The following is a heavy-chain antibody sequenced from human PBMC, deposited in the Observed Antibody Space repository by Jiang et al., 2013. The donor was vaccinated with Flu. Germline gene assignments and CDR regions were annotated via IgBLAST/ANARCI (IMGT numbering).Heavy chain of an antibody. CDR1: RGSMNNYY. V-gene: IGHV4-4*07. CDR3: ARGGSGDWGPTDY. J-gene: IGHJ4*02. CDR2: IHTSGST. D-gene: IGHD2-21*02. Sequence: PGLVKPSETLSLTCAVSRGSMNNYYWSWIRQPAGKGLEWIGRIHTSGSTNYNPSLRSRVTMSVDMAKNQFSLKLSSVTAADTAVYYCARGGSGDWGPTDYWGQGTLVTVSS.